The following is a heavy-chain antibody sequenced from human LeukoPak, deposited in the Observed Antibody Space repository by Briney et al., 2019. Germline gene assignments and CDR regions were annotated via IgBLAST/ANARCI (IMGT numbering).Heavy chain of an antibody. Sequence: GGSPRLSCAASGFTFSSYAMTWVRQAPDKGLEWVSAISGSDGSTYYADSVKGRFTISRDDSQNTLYLQMNSLSAEDTAVYYCAKVETSGGANCYALDYWGQGTLVTVFS. CDR1: GFTFSSYA. V-gene: IGHV3-23*01. J-gene: IGHJ4*02. CDR2: ISGSDGST. D-gene: IGHD2-2*01. CDR3: AKVETSGGANCYALDY.